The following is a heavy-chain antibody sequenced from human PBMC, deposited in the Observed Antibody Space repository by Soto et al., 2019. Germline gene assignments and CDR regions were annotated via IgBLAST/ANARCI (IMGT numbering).Heavy chain of an antibody. CDR2: ISSSSSTI. J-gene: IGHJ4*02. CDR1: GFTFSSYS. V-gene: IGHV3-48*02. D-gene: IGHD1-26*01. Sequence: WSLRLSCAASGFTFSSYSMNWVRQAPGKGLEWVSYISSSSSTIYYADSVKGRFTISRDNAKNSLYLQMNSLRDEDTAVYYCAREESGSYLGDFDYWGQGTLVTVSS. CDR3: AREESGSYLGDFDY.